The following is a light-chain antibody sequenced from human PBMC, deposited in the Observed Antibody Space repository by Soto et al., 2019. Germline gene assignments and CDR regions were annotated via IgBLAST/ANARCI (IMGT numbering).Light chain of an antibody. V-gene: IGLV6-57*02. CDR3: QSYDSSNHVV. CDR2: EDN. CDR1: SGSIASNY. Sequence: NFMLTQPHSVSESPGKTVTISCTGSSGSIASNYVQWYQQRPGSAPTTVIYEDNQRPSGVPDRFSGSIDSSSNSASLTISGLMAEDDADYYCQSYDSSNHVVFGGGTKLTVL. J-gene: IGLJ2*01.